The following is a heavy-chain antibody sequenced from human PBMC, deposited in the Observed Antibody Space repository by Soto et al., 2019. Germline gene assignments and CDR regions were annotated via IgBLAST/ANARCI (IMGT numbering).Heavy chain of an antibody. CDR3: ATGTGTTEWFDP. J-gene: IGHJ5*02. V-gene: IGHV4-39*01. Sequence: QLQLQESGPGLVKPSETRSLTCTVSGGSISSSSYYWGWIRQPPGKGLEWIGSIYYSGSTYYNPSLKSQVTISVDTSKNQFSLNLSYVTAADTAVYYCATGTGTTEWFDPWGQGTLVTVSS. CDR1: GGSISSSSYY. CDR2: IYYSGST. D-gene: IGHD1-7*01.